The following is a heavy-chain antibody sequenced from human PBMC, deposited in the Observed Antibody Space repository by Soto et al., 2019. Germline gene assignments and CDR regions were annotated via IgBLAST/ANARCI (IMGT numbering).Heavy chain of an antibody. Sequence: SETLSLTCPVSGGSISSYYWSWIRQPPGKGLEWIGYIYYSGSTNYNPSLKSRVTISVDTSKNQFSLKLSSVTAADTAVYYCARDRQVVPASDAFDIWGQGTMVIVSS. J-gene: IGHJ3*02. CDR1: GGSISSYY. CDR2: IYYSGST. D-gene: IGHD2-2*01. V-gene: IGHV4-59*01. CDR3: ARDRQVVPASDAFDI.